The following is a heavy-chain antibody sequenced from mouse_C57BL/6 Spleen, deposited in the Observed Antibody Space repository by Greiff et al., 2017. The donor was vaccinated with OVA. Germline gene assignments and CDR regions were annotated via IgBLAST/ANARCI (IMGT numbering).Heavy chain of an antibody. V-gene: IGHV5-17*01. CDR3: ARSYLYCFDY. D-gene: IGHD5-5*01. CDR2: ISSGSSTI. Sequence: EVKVVESGGGLVKPGGSLKLSCAASGFTFSDYGMHWVRQAPEKGLEWVAYISSGSSTIYYAATVKGRFTISRDNAKNTLFLQMTSLRSEDTAMYYCARSYLYCFDYWGQGTTLTVSS. CDR1: GFTFSDYG. J-gene: IGHJ2*01.